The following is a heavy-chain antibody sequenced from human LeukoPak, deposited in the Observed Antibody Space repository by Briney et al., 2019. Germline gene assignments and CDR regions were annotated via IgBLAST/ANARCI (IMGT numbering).Heavy chain of an antibody. Sequence: SVKVSCKASGGTFSSYAISWVRQAPGQGLEWMGRIIPIFGIANYAQKFQGRVTITADKFTSTAYMELSSLRSEDTAVYYCASTYYYDSSGYYFGYYFDYWGQGTLVTVSS. V-gene: IGHV1-69*04. CDR1: GGTFSSYA. J-gene: IGHJ4*02. CDR2: IIPIFGIA. CDR3: ASTYYYDSSGYYFGYYFDY. D-gene: IGHD3-22*01.